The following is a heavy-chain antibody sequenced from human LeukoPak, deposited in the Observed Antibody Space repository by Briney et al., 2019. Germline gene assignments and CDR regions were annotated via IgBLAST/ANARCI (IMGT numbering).Heavy chain of an antibody. CDR3: AGADYGDRRGIFT. CDR2: INDRGIT. D-gene: IGHD4-17*01. Sequence: SETLSLTCAVYGGAFSGYHWNWIRQAPGKGLEWIGEINDRGITNYNPSLKSRVTMSVDTSKNQFSLKLSSVTAADTAVYYCAGADYGDRRGIFTWGQGTLVTVSS. V-gene: IGHV4-34*01. J-gene: IGHJ5*02. CDR1: GGAFSGYH.